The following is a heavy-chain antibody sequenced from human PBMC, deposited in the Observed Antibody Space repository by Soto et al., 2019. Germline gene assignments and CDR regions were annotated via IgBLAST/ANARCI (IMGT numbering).Heavy chain of an antibody. CDR1: GGSISSYY. Sequence: QVQLQESGPGLVKPSETLSLTCTVSGGSISSYYWSWIRQPPGKGLEWIGYIYYSGSTNYNPSLKSRVTISVDTSKNQFSLKLSSVTAADTAVYYCARVGYCSGGSCYGRGAFDIWGQGTMVTVSS. J-gene: IGHJ3*02. CDR3: ARVGYCSGGSCYGRGAFDI. V-gene: IGHV4-59*01. D-gene: IGHD2-15*01. CDR2: IYYSGST.